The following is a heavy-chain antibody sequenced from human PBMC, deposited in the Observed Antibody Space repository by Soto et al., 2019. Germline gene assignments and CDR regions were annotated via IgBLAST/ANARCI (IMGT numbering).Heavy chain of an antibody. Sequence: QVQLVESGGGVVQPGRSLRLSCAASGFTFSSYGMHWVRQAPGKGLEWVAVIWYDGSNKYYADSVKGRFTISRDNSKNTLYLQMNSLRAEDTAVYYCARDLSDIVVVPAAAGNWFDPWGQGTLVTVSS. CDR2: IWYDGSNK. V-gene: IGHV3-33*01. J-gene: IGHJ5*02. CDR1: GFTFSSYG. D-gene: IGHD2-2*01. CDR3: ARDLSDIVVVPAAAGNWFDP.